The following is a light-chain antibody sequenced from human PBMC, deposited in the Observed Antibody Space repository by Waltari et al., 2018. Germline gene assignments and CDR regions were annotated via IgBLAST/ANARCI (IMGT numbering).Light chain of an antibody. J-gene: IGKJ2*02. CDR3: QQYNSYPWT. CDR1: QGLGSR. V-gene: IGKV1-5*03. CDR2: KAS. Sequence: DIQMTQSPSTLSASVGDRVTITCRASQGLGSRLAWFQQKPGKAPDLLIYKASNLESGVPSRFSGSGYGREFTLTITSLQAENSATYYCQQYNSYPWTFGQGTKLEIK.